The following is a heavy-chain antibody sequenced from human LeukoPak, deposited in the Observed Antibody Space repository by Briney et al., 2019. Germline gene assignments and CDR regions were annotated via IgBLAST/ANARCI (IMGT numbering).Heavy chain of an antibody. CDR3: AKSVWFGELFAYFDY. D-gene: IGHD3-10*01. V-gene: IGHV3-7*01. J-gene: IGHJ4*02. CDR2: IKQDGSEK. CDR1: GFTFSSYW. Sequence: PGGSLRLSCAASGFTFSSYWMTWVRQAPGKGLEWVANIKQDGSEKYYVDSVKRRFTISRDNAKNSLYLQMNSLRAEDTAVYYCAKSVWFGELFAYFDYWGQGTLVTVSS.